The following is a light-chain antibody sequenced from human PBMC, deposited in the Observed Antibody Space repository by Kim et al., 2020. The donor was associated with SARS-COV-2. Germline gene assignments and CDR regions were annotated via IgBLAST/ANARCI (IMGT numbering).Light chain of an antibody. CDR1: QSISIW. CDR3: QQYKNYPHT. V-gene: IGKV1-5*03. J-gene: IGKJ2*01. CDR2: KAS. Sequence: AGVGDKGTITRQASQSISIWLAWYQQKPRKAPKLLMFKASTLESWVPSMFSGSGSGTEFTLIISNMQPDDFATYYCQQYKNYPHTFGQGTKLEI.